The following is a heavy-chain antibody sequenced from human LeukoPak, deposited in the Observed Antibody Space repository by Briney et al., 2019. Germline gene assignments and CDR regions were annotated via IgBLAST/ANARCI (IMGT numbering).Heavy chain of an antibody. CDR1: GFTFSNAW. J-gene: IGHJ4*02. D-gene: IGHD3-10*01. CDR3: TTGLVLRSGWGLLWFGELSSVFDY. Sequence: GGSLRLSCAASGFTFSNAWMSWVRQAPGKGLEWVGRIKSKTDGGTTDYAAPVKGRFTISRDDSKNTLYLQMNSLKTEDTAVYYCTTGLVLRSGWGLLWFGELSSVFDYWGQGTLVTVSS. CDR2: IKSKTDGGTT. V-gene: IGHV3-15*01.